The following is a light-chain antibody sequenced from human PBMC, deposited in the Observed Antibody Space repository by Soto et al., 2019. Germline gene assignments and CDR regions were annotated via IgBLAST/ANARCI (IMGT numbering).Light chain of an antibody. V-gene: IGLV2-14*02. CDR2: EAS. CDR1: SSDVGSHNL. J-gene: IGLJ2*01. CDR3: QSYDSSLTNAV. Sequence: QPVLTQPASVSGSPGQSITISCTGTSSDVGSHNLVSWYQQYPGKAPKLIIFEASKRPSGVSNRFSGSKSGSTASLTISGLQAEDEADYHCQSYDSSLTNAVFGGGTKLTVL.